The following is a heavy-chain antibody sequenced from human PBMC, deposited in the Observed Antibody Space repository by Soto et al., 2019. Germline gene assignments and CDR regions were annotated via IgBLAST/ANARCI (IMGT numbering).Heavy chain of an antibody. J-gene: IGHJ4*02. CDR3: VRDHLWAFDY. V-gene: IGHV3-48*02. Sequence: EVQLVESGGGLAQPGGSRRLSCVAPGFTFGSYAINGIRQAPGKGPEWVSWISPAGNSVDYTDSVKGRITISRDNAENSLYLEMNSLRDEDTAVYYCVRDHLWAFDYWGQGTLVTVSS. CDR1: GFTFGSYA. D-gene: IGHD3-16*01. CDR2: ISPAGNSV.